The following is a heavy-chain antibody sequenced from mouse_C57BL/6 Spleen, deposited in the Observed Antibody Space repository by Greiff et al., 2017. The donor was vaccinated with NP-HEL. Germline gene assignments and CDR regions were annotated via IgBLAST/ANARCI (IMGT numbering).Heavy chain of an antibody. CDR3: ARFLGGEDFDY. Sequence: VQLQQSGPELVKPGASVKISCKASGYTFTDYYMNWVKQSHGKSLEWIGDINPNNGGTSYNQKFKGKATLTVDKSSSTAYMELRSLTSEDSAVYYCARFLGGEDFDYWGQGTTLTVSS. CDR1: GYTFTDYY. CDR2: INPNNGGT. V-gene: IGHV1-26*01. J-gene: IGHJ2*01. D-gene: IGHD4-1*01.